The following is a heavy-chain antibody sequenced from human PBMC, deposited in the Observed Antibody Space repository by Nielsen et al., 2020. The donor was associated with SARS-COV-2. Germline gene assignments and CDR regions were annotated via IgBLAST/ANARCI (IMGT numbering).Heavy chain of an antibody. D-gene: IGHD3-22*01. V-gene: IGHV4-59*12. CDR2: IYYSGST. J-gene: IGHJ3*02. CDR1: GGSFSSYY. CDR3: ARDGITMIVVVIQTDAFDI. Sequence: SETLSLTCTVSGGSFSSYYWSWIRQPPGKGLEWIGYIYYSGSTYYNPSLKSRVTISVDTSKNQFSLKLSSVTAADTAVYYCARDGITMIVVVIQTDAFDIWGQGTMVTVSS.